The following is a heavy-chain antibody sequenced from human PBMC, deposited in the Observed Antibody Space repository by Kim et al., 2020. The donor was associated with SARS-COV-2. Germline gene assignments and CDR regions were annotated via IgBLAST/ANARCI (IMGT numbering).Heavy chain of an antibody. D-gene: IGHD3-10*01. CDR3: TRRVRGGSPPSPAY. J-gene: IGHJ4*02. Sequence: GGSLRLSCTTSGFTFGDYAMNWVRQAPGKGLEWVGLIRSQIYGVTTEYAASMRGRFTISRDEYKSTNYLQMSSLKTEDTGVYYCTRRVRGGSPPSPAYWGRGTLVTVSS. CDR2: IRSQIYGVTT. V-gene: IGHV3-49*04. CDR1: GFTFGDYA.